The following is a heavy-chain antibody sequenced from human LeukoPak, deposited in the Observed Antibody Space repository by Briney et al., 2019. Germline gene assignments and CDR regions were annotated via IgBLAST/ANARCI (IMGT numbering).Heavy chain of an antibody. Sequence: SETLSLTCALSGGSITTYYWTWIRQPPGQALEWIGYIYYTGNTKYNPSLESSVTISIDTSKNEFSLKIHSVNAADAAVYFCASGSVVTALDQWGQGTLVAVSS. J-gene: IGHJ4*02. CDR2: IYYTGNT. CDR3: ASGSVVTALDQ. D-gene: IGHD2-21*02. CDR1: GGSITTYY. V-gene: IGHV4-59*01.